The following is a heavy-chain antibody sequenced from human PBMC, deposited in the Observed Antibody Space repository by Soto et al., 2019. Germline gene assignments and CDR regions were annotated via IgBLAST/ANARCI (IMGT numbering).Heavy chain of an antibody. Sequence: AAVKVSCKASGYTFTSYGISWVRQAPGQGLEWMGWISAYNGNTNYAQKLQGRVTMTTDTSTSTAYMELRSLRSDDTAVYYCAVLARGVIIDYWGQGTLVTVSS. CDR3: AVLARGVIIDY. CDR1: GYTFTSYG. V-gene: IGHV1-18*04. CDR2: ISAYNGNT. D-gene: IGHD3-10*01. J-gene: IGHJ4*02.